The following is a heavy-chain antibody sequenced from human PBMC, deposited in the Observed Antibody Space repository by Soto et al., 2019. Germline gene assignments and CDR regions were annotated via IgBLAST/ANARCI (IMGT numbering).Heavy chain of an antibody. Sequence: GGSLRLSCAASGFTFSSYAMSWVRQAPGKGLEWVSAISGSGGSTYYADSVKGRFTISRDNSKDTLYLQMNSLRAEDPAVYYGGKDRVEYCGVVSSPSTPGGQGTWVPVSS. CDR2: ISGSGGST. CDR1: GFTFSSYA. J-gene: IGHJ5*02. CDR3: GKDRVEYCGVVSSPSTP. V-gene: IGHV3-23*01. D-gene: IGHD2-21*01.